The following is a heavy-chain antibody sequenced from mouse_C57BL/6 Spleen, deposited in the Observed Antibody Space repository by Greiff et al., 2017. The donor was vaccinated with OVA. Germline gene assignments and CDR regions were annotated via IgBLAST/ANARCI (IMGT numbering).Heavy chain of an antibody. D-gene: IGHD1-1*01. J-gene: IGHJ2*01. V-gene: IGHV1-76*01. CDR3: ARSTTVVAIPFDY. CDR1: GYTFTDYY. CDR2: IYPGSGNT. Sequence: VKLQQSGAELVRPGASVKLSCKASGYTFTDYYINWVKQRPGQGLEWIARIYPGSGNTYYNEKFKGKATLTAEKSSSTAYMQLSSLTSEDSAVYFCARSTTVVAIPFDYWGQGTTLTVSS.